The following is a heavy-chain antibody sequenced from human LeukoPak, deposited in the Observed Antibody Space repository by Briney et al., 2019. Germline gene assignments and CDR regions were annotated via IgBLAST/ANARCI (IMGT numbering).Heavy chain of an antibody. V-gene: IGHV3-21*01. CDR2: ISSYSTYI. D-gene: IGHD3-3*01. J-gene: IGHJ3*02. Sequence: GGPLRLSCAASGFSFSDYSMNWVRQAPGKGLVWVSFISSYSTYIYYADSVKGRFTISRDNAKNSLYLQMNSLRAEDTAVYYCARAYYDFWSGRDAFDIWGQGTMVTVSS. CDR3: ARAYYDFWSGRDAFDI. CDR1: GFSFSDYS.